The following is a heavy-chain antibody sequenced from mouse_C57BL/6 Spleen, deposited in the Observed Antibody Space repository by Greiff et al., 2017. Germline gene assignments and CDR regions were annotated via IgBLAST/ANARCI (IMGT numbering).Heavy chain of an antibody. J-gene: IGHJ2*01. CDR2: ILPGSGST. V-gene: IGHV1-9*01. Sequence: QVQLQQSGAELMKPGASVKLSCKATGYTFTGYWIAWVKQRPGHGLEWIGEILPGSGSTNYIEKFKGKATFTADTSSNTAYMQLSSLTTEDSAIYYCARLGWLLRTGFGSLDYWGQGTTLTVSS. CDR1: GYTFTGYW. D-gene: IGHD2-3*01. CDR3: ARLGWLLRTGFGSLDY.